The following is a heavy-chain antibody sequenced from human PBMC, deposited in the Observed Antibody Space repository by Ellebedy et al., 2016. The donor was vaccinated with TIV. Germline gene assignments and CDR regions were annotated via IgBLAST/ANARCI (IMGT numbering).Heavy chain of an antibody. CDR1: GGSISSSGYY. Sequence: SETLSLXCTVSGGSISSSGYYWGWIRQPPGKGLEWIGSIYYSGRTHYNPSLKSRVTISVDTSKNQFSLKLTSVTAADTAVYYCARIQGSYQSQEFDPWGQGTLVTVSS. CDR3: ARIQGSYQSQEFDP. CDR2: IYYSGRT. V-gene: IGHV4-39*07. D-gene: IGHD1-26*01. J-gene: IGHJ5*02.